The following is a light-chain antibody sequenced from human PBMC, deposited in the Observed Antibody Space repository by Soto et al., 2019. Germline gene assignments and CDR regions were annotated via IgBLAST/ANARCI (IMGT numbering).Light chain of an antibody. CDR2: YDD. Sequence: QSVLTQPPSVSEAPRQRVTISCSGSSSNIGNNVVHWYQQLPGKAPKLVIYYDDLKPSGVSDRFSGSKSGTAASLAISGLQSEDEADYYCAAWDDSLNGVVFGGGTKVTVL. V-gene: IGLV1-36*01. J-gene: IGLJ2*01. CDR3: AAWDDSLNGVV. CDR1: SSNIGNNV.